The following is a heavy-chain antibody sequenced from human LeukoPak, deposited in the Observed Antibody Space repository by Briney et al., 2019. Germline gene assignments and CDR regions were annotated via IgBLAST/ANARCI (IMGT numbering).Heavy chain of an antibody. J-gene: IGHJ4*02. D-gene: IGHD3-3*01. V-gene: IGHV1-69*05. Sequence: SVKVSCKASGYTFTSYGISWVRQAPGQGLEWMGRIIPIFGTANYAQKFQGRVTITTDESTSTAYMELSSLRSEDTAVYYCARDAPPIFGVVTEYYFDYWGQGTLVTVSS. CDR1: GYTFTSYG. CDR2: IIPIFGTA. CDR3: ARDAPPIFGVVTEYYFDY.